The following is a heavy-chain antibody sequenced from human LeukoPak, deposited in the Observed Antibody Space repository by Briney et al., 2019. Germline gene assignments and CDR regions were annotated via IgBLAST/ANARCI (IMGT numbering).Heavy chain of an antibody. J-gene: IGHJ3*02. V-gene: IGHV1-18*01. CDR3: ARDNFHDDFWSGYLPDAFDI. CDR2: ISAYNDNT. CDR1: GYPFTSYG. Sequence: ASVKVSCKASGYPFTSYGISWVRQAPGQGLEWMGWISAYNDNTTYAQKLQGRVTMTTDTSTSTAYMELRSLRSDDTAVYYCARDNFHDDFWSGYLPDAFDIWGQGTMVTVSS. D-gene: IGHD3-3*01.